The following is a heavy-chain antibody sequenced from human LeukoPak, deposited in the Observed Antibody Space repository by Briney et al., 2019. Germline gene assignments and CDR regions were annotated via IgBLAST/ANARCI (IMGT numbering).Heavy chain of an antibody. J-gene: IGHJ4*02. CDR1: GFTFSDYY. D-gene: IGHD6-13*01. Sequence: GGSLRLSCAASGFTFSDYYMSWIRQAPGKGLEWVSYISSSGSTIYYADSVKGRFTISRDNAKNSLYLQMNSLRAEDTAVYYCARIFPYSNSWYYFDYWGQGTLVTVSS. CDR2: ISSSGSTI. CDR3: ARIFPYSNSWYYFDY. V-gene: IGHV3-11*04.